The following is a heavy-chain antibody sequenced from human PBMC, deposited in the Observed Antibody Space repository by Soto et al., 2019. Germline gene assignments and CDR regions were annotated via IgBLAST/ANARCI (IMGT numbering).Heavy chain of an antibody. CDR3: ASGLIAAAGTDVRMDV. CDR1: GGSFSGYY. J-gene: IGHJ6*02. CDR2: INHSGST. D-gene: IGHD6-13*01. V-gene: IGHV4-34*01. Sequence: SETLSLTCAIYGGSFSGYYWSWIRQPPGKGLEWIGEINHSGSTNYNPSLKSRVTISVDTSKNQFSLKLSSVTAADTAVYYCASGLIAAAGTDVRMDVWGQGTTVTVSS.